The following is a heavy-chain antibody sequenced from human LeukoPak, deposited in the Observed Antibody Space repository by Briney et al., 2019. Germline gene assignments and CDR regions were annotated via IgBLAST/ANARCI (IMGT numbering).Heavy chain of an antibody. D-gene: IGHD6-13*01. CDR3: ATSDGYSSSWYARN. J-gene: IGHJ4*02. CDR1: GFTFSSYG. CDR2: IRYDGSNK. V-gene: IGHV3-30*02. Sequence: GGSLRLSCAASGFTFSSYGMHWVRQAPGKGLEWVAFIRYDGSNKYYADSVKGRFTISRDNSKNTLYLQMNSLRAEDTAVYYCATSDGYSSSWYARNWGQGTLVTVSS.